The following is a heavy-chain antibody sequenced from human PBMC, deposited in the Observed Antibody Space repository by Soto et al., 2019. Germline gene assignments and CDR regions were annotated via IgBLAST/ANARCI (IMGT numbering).Heavy chain of an antibody. J-gene: IGHJ4*02. V-gene: IGHV3-30*18. CDR3: AKLVIGYCSGNTCDDY. CDR2: ISYDSSNK. CDR1: GFTFSYG. Sequence: VQLLESGGGLIQPGGSLRLSCAASGFTFSYGIHWLRQAPGKGLEWVAYISYDSSNKFYGDSVKGRFTSSRDNSKNTQILQMNSLRAEDTAVYYCAKLVIGYCSGNTCDDYWGQGTLVAVSS. D-gene: IGHD2-15*01.